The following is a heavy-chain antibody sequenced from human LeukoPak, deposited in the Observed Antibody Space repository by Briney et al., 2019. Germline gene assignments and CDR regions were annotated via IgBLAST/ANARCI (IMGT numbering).Heavy chain of an antibody. CDR2: ICTSGST. J-gene: IGHJ4*02. D-gene: IGHD3-22*01. Sequence: SETLSLTCTVSGGSISSGSYYWSWIRQPAGKGLEWIGRICTSGSTNYNPSLTSQVTISLDTSENHFSLKLSSVTAADTAVYYCARVTTDGYYNYWGQGTLVTVSS. CDR3: ARVTTDGYYNY. V-gene: IGHV4-61*02. CDR1: GGSISSGSYY.